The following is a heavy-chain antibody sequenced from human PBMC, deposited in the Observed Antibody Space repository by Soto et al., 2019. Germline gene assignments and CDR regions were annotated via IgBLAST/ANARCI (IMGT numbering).Heavy chain of an antibody. Sequence: GGSLRLSCAASGFTFSSYEMNWVRQAPGKGLEWVSYISISGSTIYYADSVKGRFTISRDNAKNSLYLQMNSLRAEDTAVYYCARDFRVPRGPYYYYYGMDVWGQGTTVTVSS. J-gene: IGHJ6*02. CDR3: ARDFRVPRGPYYYYYGMDV. CDR1: GFTFSSYE. D-gene: IGHD3-10*01. CDR2: ISISGSTI. V-gene: IGHV3-48*03.